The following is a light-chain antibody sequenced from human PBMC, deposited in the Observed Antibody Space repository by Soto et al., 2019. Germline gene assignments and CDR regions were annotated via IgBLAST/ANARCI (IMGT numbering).Light chain of an antibody. J-gene: IGKJ2*01. CDR3: QQYDNYPPS. CDR1: QDISNY. V-gene: IGKV1-33*01. CDR2: DAS. Sequence: DIQMTQSPSSLSASVGDRVTITCQASQDISNYLNWYQQKPGKAPKLLIYDASNLETGVPSRFSGSGSGTEFTFTISSLQPEDIATYYCQQYDNYPPSFGQGTKLEIK.